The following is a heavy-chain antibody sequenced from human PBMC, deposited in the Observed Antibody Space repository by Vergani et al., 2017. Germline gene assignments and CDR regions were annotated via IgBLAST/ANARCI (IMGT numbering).Heavy chain of an antibody. CDR1: GFTLSNYD. CDR2: IQFDGSNH. J-gene: IGHJ4*02. CDR3: AKHFRGWGIDY. V-gene: IGHV3-30*02. D-gene: IGHD3-16*01. Sequence: QVQLVESGGGVVQRGGSLRLSCATSGFTLSNYDMQWIRQGPGKGLEFVAFIQFDGSNHYYADAVKGRFTLSRDFSKNTLYLQMNSLRTDDTGTYYCAKHFRGWGIDYWGQGTQVIVSS.